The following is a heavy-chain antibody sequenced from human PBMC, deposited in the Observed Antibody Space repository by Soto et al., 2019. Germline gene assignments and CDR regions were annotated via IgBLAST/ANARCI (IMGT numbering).Heavy chain of an antibody. J-gene: IGHJ6*02. V-gene: IGHV3-30-3*01. CDR1: GFTFSSYA. Sequence: PGGSLRLSCAASGFTFSSYAMHWVRQAPGKGLEWVAVISYDGSNKYYADSVKGRFTISRDNSKNTLYLQMNSLRAEDTAVCYCERDSRTPYYYYGMDVWGQGTTVTVSS. CDR3: ERDSRTPYYYYGMDV. CDR2: ISYDGSNK. D-gene: IGHD6-13*01.